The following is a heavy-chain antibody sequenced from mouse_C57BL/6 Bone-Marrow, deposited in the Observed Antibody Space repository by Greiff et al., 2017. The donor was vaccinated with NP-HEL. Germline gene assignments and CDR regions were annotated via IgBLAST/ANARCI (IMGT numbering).Heavy chain of an antibody. Sequence: QVQLQQSGAELVKPGASVKMSCKASGYTFTSYWITWVKQRPGQGLEWIGDIYPGSGSTNYNEKFKSKATLTVDKSSSTAYMQLSSLTSEDSAVYYCARETYSNYPFAYWGQGTLVTVSA. D-gene: IGHD2-5*01. CDR2: IYPGSGST. V-gene: IGHV1-55*01. CDR1: GYTFTSYW. J-gene: IGHJ3*01. CDR3: ARETYSNYPFAY.